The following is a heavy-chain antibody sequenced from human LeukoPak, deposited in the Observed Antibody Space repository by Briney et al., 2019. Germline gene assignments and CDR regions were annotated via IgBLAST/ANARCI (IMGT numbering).Heavy chain of an antibody. CDR2: IKSKTDGGAT. J-gene: IGHJ4*02. D-gene: IGHD3-22*01. V-gene: IGHV3-15*01. CDR1: GFTSTNTW. CDR3: TTLIREAG. Sequence: GGSLRLSCAASGFTSTNTWMTWVRQAPGKGLEWVGRIKSKTDGGATDYAAPVKGRFTISRDVSKNTLYLQMNSLKTEDTAVYHCTTLIREAGWGQGTLVTVSS.